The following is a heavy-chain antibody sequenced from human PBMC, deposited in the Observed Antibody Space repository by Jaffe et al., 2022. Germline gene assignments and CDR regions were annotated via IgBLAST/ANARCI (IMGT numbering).Heavy chain of an antibody. D-gene: IGHD2-2*01. V-gene: IGHV1-3*01. J-gene: IGHJ4*02. CDR3: MRPRCTTCYADIDS. CDR2: IRADSGNT. Sequence: QAQLVQSGAEVKEPGASVKVSCRASGYSFTTYGLHWVRQAPGQGLEWMGWIRADSGNTQYSQKFQDRVTITRDRSASTTYMELSRLRSEDTAIYYCMRPRCTTCYADIDSWGQGTLVTVSS. CDR1: GYSFTTYG.